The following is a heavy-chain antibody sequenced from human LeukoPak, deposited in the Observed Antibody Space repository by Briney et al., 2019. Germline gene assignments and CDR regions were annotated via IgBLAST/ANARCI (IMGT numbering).Heavy chain of an antibody. V-gene: IGHV3-74*01. J-gene: IGHJ4*02. Sequence: GGSLRLSCAASGFTFSSYWMHWVRQAPGKGLVWVSRINSDGSSTSYADSVKGRFTISRDNAKNTLYLQMNSLRAEDTAVYYCARVGAFYVLFHYFDYWGQGTLVTVSS. D-gene: IGHD3-16*01. CDR1: GFTFSSYW. CDR3: ARVGAFYVLFHYFDY. CDR2: INSDGSST.